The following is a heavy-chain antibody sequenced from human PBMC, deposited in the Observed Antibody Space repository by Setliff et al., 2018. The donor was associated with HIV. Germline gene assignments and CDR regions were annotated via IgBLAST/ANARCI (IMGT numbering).Heavy chain of an antibody. CDR3: AAARTTGIYTKTFAF. V-gene: IGHV4-34*01. CDR1: GGSLSDYY. Sequence: SETLSLTCGVYGGSLSDYYWNWIRQPPGKGLEWIAEINHSGSTNYNPSLRGRLTISLDRYYDRFSLELTSMTAADTAVFFCAAARTTGIYTKTFAFWGQGTPVTVSS. D-gene: IGHD1-1*01. J-gene: IGHJ4*02. CDR2: INHSGST.